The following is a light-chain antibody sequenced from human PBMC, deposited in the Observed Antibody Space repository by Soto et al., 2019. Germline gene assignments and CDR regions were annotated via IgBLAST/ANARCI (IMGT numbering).Light chain of an antibody. CDR1: QDISDS. CDR2: QAF. V-gene: IGKV1-33*01. CDR3: QQYGSVYS. J-gene: IGKJ2*01. Sequence: DFQLTQSPSSLATSLGDRVTITCQASQDISDSLNWYQQKPGKAPKLLIYQAFNVATGVPSRFSGSRSGTDFTLTLMRLQAADIATYYCQQYGSVYSFGQGTRWQIK.